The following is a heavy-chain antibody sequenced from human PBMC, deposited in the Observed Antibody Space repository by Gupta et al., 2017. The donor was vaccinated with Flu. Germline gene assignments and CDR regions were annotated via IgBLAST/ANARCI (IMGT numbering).Heavy chain of an antibody. CDR3: ARVIAPFVATFYFDS. D-gene: IGHD2-21*01. J-gene: IGHJ4*02. CDR2: IAYLGSA. Sequence: GSIIGANSSCSWVRHLPGKGLEYIGYIAYLGSAYYHPSLGSRVVISSDASENQFSLQLTSVTTADTAVYYCARVIAPFVATFYFDSCGQGALVIVSS. CDR1: GSIIGANSS. V-gene: IGHV4-31*02.